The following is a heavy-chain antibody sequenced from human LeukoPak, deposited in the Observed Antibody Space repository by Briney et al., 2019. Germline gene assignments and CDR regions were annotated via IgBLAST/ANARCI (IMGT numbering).Heavy chain of an antibody. D-gene: IGHD1-26*01. CDR2: INPNSGGT. J-gene: IGHJ3*02. V-gene: IGHV1-2*02. CDR3: ARVRVKWELLAFDI. CDR1: GYTFTGYY. Sequence: ASVKVSCKASGYTFTGYYMHWVRQAPGQXLEWMGWINPNSGGTNYAQKFQGRVTMTRDTSISTAYMELSRLRSDDTAVYCCARVRVKWELLAFDIWGQGTMVTVSS.